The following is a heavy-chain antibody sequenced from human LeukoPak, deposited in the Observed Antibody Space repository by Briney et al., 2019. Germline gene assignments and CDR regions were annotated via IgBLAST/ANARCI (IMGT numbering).Heavy chain of an antibody. CDR3: ARYSNYGDYYYYYMDV. D-gene: IGHD4-11*01. J-gene: IGHJ6*03. CDR2: IYHSGST. V-gene: IGHV4-4*02. Sequence: SGTLSLTCAVSGGSISSSNWWSWVRQPPGKGLEWIGKIYHSGSTNYNPSLKSRVTISVDTSKNQFSLKLSSVTAADTAVYYCARYSNYGDYYYYYMDVWGKGTTVTVSS. CDR1: GGSISSSNW.